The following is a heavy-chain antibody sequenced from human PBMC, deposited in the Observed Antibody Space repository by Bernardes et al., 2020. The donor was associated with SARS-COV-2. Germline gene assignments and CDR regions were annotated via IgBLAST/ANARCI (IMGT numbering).Heavy chain of an antibody. D-gene: IGHD3-22*01. J-gene: IGHJ4*02. Sequence: SSTLSLTCAVYGGSFNDYYWTWVRQPPGKGLEWIGEINHTGSTNYSPSLKSRVTMSVDTSRNQFSLKLNSVTAADTAVYYCARGQREITMIVVIITSESFHFDHWGQGSLVSVSS. V-gene: IGHV4-34*01. CDR2: INHTGST. CDR3: ARGQREITMIVVIITSESFHFDH. CDR1: GGSFNDYY.